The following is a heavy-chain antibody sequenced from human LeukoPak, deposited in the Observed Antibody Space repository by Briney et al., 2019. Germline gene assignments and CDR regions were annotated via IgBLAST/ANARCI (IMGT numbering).Heavy chain of an antibody. CDR1: GYTFTSYG. Sequence: ASVKVSFKASGYTFTSYGISWVRQAPGQGLEWMGWTSAYNGNTNYAQKLQGRVTMTTDTSTSTAYMELRSLRSDDTAVYYCASSKGGSSWYASFGYWGQGTLVTVSS. J-gene: IGHJ4*02. V-gene: IGHV1-18*01. D-gene: IGHD6-13*01. CDR2: TSAYNGNT. CDR3: ASSKGGSSWYASFGY.